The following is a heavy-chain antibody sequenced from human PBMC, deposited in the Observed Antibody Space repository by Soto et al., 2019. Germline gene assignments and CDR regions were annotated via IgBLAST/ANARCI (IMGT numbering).Heavy chain of an antibody. D-gene: IGHD2-21*02. CDR1: GGSISNYY. V-gene: IGHV4-59*01. Sequence: SETLSLTXTVSGGSISNYYWSWIRQPPGKGLEWIGYIFYTGRTSYNPSLKSRVTISVDTSKNQFSLNLRSVTAADTAVYYCARDTALDYWGQGTLVTVSS. CDR3: ARDTALDY. J-gene: IGHJ4*02. CDR2: IFYTGRT.